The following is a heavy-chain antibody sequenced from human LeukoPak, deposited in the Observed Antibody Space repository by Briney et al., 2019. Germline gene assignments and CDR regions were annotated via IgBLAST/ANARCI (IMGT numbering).Heavy chain of an antibody. D-gene: IGHD2-2*01. CDR3: ARQVRRGYCSSTSCYATLPPKPRGVWFDP. J-gene: IGHJ5*02. CDR1: GGSISSYY. Sequence: SETLSLTCTVSGGSISSYYWSWIRQPAGKGMEWIGRIYTSGSTNYNPSLKSRVTMSVDTSKNQFSLKLSSVTAADTAVYYCARQVRRGYCSSTSCYATLPPKPRGVWFDPWGQGTLVTVSS. CDR2: IYTSGST. V-gene: IGHV4-4*07.